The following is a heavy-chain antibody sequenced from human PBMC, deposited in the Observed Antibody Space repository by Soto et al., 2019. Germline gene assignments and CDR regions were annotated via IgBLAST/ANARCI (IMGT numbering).Heavy chain of an antibody. CDR1: GGTFSSYA. CDR3: ARDKQKWSRFQNYYYYGMDV. V-gene: IGHV1-69*13. D-gene: IGHD2-15*01. J-gene: IGHJ6*02. Sequence: SVKVSCKASGGTFSSYAISWVRQAPGQGLEWMGGIIPIFGTANYAQKFQGRVTITADESTSTAYMELSSLRSEDTAVYYCARDKQKWSRFQNYYYYGMDVWGQGTTVTVSS. CDR2: IIPIFGTA.